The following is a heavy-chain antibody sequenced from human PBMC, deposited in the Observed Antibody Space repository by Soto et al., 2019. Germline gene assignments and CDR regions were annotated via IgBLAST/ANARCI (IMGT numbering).Heavy chain of an antibody. Sequence: ASVKVSCKASGYTFTSYGISWVRQAPGQGLEWMGWISAYNGNTNYAQKLQGRVTMTTDTSTSTAYMELRSLRSDDTAVYYCARDWAYSSSWYYYYYGMDVWGQGTTVTVS. CDR3: ARDWAYSSSWYYYYYGMDV. V-gene: IGHV1-18*01. J-gene: IGHJ6*02. CDR1: GYTFTSYG. CDR2: ISAYNGNT. D-gene: IGHD6-13*01.